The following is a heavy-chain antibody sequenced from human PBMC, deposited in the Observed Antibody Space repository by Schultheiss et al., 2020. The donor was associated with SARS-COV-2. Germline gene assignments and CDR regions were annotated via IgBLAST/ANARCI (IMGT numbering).Heavy chain of an antibody. V-gene: IGHV3-33*06. D-gene: IGHD4-11*01. CDR3: VKENSNYADY. Sequence: GESLKISCAASGFTFSSYAMSWVRQAPGKGLEWVAVIWYDGSNIYYADSVKGRFTISRDNSKNTLYLQMNSLRAEDTAVYYCVKENSNYADYWGQGTLVTVSS. CDR1: GFTFSSYA. CDR2: IWYDGSNI. J-gene: IGHJ4*02.